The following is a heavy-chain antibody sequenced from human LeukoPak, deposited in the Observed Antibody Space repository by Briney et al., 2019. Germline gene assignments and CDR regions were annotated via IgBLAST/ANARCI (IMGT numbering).Heavy chain of an antibody. CDR3: ARGSDILTGYPENAFDI. D-gene: IGHD3-9*01. CDR2: ISSSRSHI. J-gene: IGHJ3*02. V-gene: IGHV3-21*01. CDR1: GFTFSSYS. Sequence: GGSLRLSCAASGFTFSSYSMNRVRQAPGKGMEWVSSISSSRSHIYYADSVKGRFTISRDNAKNSLYLQMNSLRGEDTAVYYCARGSDILTGYPENAFDIWGQGTMVTVSS.